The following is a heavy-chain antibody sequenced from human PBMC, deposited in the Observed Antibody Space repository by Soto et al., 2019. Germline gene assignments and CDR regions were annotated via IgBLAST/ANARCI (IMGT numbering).Heavy chain of an antibody. D-gene: IGHD4-17*01. CDR2: LSSSSTYI. CDR3: GGGGINYGDYRSMDV. CDR1: GFTFSSYN. Sequence: EVQLVESGGGLVKPGGSLRLSCAASGFTFSSYNMNWVRQAPGKGLEWVSSLSSSSTYIYYADSVKGRFTISRDNAKNSLYVQMNSLRAADTAVSYWGGGGINYGDYRSMDVRGKGTTVTVSS. V-gene: IGHV3-21*01. J-gene: IGHJ6*03.